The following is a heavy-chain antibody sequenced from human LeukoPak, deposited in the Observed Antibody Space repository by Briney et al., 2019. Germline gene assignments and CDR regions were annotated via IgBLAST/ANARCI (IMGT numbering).Heavy chain of an antibody. CDR1: GFTFSSYG. Sequence: GGSLRLSCAASGFTFSSYGMSWVRQAPGKGLEWVSSIIVSGGSTYYADSVKGRFTISRDNSKNTVYLQMNSLRAEDTAVFYCEQIYLDYWGQGTLVTVSS. V-gene: IGHV3-23*01. CDR3: EQIYLDY. CDR2: IIVSGGST. J-gene: IGHJ4*02.